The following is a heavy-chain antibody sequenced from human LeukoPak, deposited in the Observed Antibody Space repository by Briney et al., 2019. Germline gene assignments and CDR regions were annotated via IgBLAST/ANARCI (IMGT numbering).Heavy chain of an antibody. CDR2: IRTSTEGANYA. Sequence: PGGSLRLSCAPSGFTSSDYPMNWVRQAPGKGLGWVSNIRTSTEGANYAIYADSVKGRVTFSRDDAKNTPYLHMHSLRDDDTAVYYCARDQRYAFDYWGQGILVTVSS. J-gene: IGHJ4*02. D-gene: IGHD3-9*01. V-gene: IGHV3-48*02. CDR1: GFTSSDYP. CDR3: ARDQRYAFDY.